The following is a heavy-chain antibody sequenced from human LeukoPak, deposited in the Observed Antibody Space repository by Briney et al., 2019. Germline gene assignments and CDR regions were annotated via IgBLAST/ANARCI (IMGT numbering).Heavy chain of an antibody. CDR3: ARDKLAATEAFDI. CDR1: GGTFSSYA. D-gene: IGHD6-13*01. V-gene: IGHV1-69*01. Sequence: SVKVSCKSSGGTFSSYAISWVRQAPGQGLEWMGGIIPIFGTANYAQKCQGRVTITADESTRRAYRELRSLRSEDTAVYYWARDKLAATEAFDIWGHGTTVTPSS. J-gene: IGHJ3*02. CDR2: IIPIFGTA.